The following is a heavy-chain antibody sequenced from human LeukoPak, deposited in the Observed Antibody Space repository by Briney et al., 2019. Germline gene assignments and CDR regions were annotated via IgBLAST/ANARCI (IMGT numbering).Heavy chain of an antibody. CDR1: GYTFTSYG. J-gene: IGHJ5*02. CDR3: ARVYYRGYSSSWYNWFDP. CDR2: IIPIFGTA. D-gene: IGHD6-13*01. V-gene: IGHV1-69*06. Sequence: GASVKVSCKASGYTFTSYGISWVRQAPGQGLEWMGGIIPIFGTANYAQKFQGRVTITADKSTSTAYMELSSLKSEDTAVYYCARVYYRGYSSSWYNWFDPWGQGTLVTVSS.